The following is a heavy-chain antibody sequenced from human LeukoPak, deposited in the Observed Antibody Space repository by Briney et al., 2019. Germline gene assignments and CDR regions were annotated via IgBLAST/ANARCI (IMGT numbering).Heavy chain of an antibody. Sequence: PGRSLRLSCAVSGFTFSSFAMHWVRQAPGKGLEWVAEITHDGSNKYYTDSVKGRFTISRDKSQNTLCLEMNSLRVEDTAVYYCARGQYRLVWFGDEISDGFDIWGQGTMVTVSS. CDR1: GFTFSSFA. D-gene: IGHD3-10*01. V-gene: IGHV3-30*12. CDR2: ITHDGSNK. CDR3: ARGQYRLVWFGDEISDGFDI. J-gene: IGHJ3*02.